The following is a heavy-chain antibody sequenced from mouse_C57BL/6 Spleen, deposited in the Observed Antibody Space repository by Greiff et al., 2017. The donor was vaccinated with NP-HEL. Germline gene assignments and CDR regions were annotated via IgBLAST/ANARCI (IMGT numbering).Heavy chain of an antibody. V-gene: IGHV1-15*01. Sequence: ESGAELVRPGASVTLSCKASGYTFTDYEMHWVKQTPVHGLEWIGAIDPETGGTAYNQKFKGKAILTADKSSSTAYMELRSLTSEDSAVYYCTSYYSNPFAYWGQGTLVTVSA. CDR3: TSYYSNPFAY. D-gene: IGHD2-5*01. CDR2: IDPETGGT. J-gene: IGHJ3*01. CDR1: GYTFTDYE.